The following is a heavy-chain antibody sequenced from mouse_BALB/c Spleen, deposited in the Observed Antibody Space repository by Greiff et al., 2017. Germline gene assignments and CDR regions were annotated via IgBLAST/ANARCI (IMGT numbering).Heavy chain of an antibody. CDR2: IAPGSGST. Sequence: DLVQPGASVKLSCKASGYTFTSYWINWIKQRPGQGLEWIGRIAPGSGSTYYNEMFKGKATLTVDTSSSTAYIQLSSLSSEDSAVYFCARGYGLMDYWGQGTSVTVSS. CDR3: ARGYGLMDY. V-gene: IGHV1S41*01. CDR1: GYTFTSYW. J-gene: IGHJ4*01. D-gene: IGHD1-2*01.